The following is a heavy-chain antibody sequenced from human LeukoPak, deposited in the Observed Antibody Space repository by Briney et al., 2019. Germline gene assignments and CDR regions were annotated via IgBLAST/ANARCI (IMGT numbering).Heavy chain of an antibody. V-gene: IGHV4-4*07. J-gene: IGHJ6*03. CDR3: ARDIVVVPAAMFLGEKDGEYYYYYYMDV. CDR1: GGSINGYF. CDR2: ILTNGNT. D-gene: IGHD2-2*01. Sequence: RPSETLSLTCTVSGGSINGYFWSWMRQPAGKGLEWIGRILTNGNTDYNPSLNSRVTMSMDTSRNQFSLKLRSVTAADTAVYYCARDIVVVPAAMFLGEKDGEYYYYYYMDVWGKGTTVTVSS.